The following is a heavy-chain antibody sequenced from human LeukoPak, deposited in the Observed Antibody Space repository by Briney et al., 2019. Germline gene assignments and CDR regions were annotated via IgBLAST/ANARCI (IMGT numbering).Heavy chain of an antibody. CDR3: ARVSHDALDI. CDR2: IKQDGGET. Sequence: GGSLRLSCVASGFTFGNHRMSWVRQAPGKGLEWVADIKQDGGETYYADFVRGRFTISRDNGKNSLYLQMNSLRVEDTAVYFCARVSHDALDIWGQGTMVTVSS. CDR1: GFTFGNHR. J-gene: IGHJ3*02. V-gene: IGHV3-7*01.